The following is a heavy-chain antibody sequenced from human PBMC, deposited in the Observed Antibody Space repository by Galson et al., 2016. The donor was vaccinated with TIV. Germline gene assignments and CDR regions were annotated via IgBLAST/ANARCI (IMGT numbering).Heavy chain of an antibody. Sequence: SLRLSCAASGFIVDDNYMTWIRQAPGKGLEWVSVIYGDGRTYYTDSVRGRFTISRDSSKNTLYLQMNSLRAEDTAVYYCASDRYYDARGYYYYYYGMDVWGQGTTVTVSS. V-gene: IGHV3-53*01. J-gene: IGHJ6*02. D-gene: IGHD3-22*01. CDR1: GFIVDDNY. CDR3: ASDRYYDARGYYYYYYGMDV. CDR2: IYGDGRT.